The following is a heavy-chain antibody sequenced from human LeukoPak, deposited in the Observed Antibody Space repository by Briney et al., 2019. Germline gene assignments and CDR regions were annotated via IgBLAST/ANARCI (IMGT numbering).Heavy chain of an antibody. D-gene: IGHD3-10*01. J-gene: IGHJ4*02. CDR3: AKDGSGSYYLPYSSFDY. Sequence: GGSLRLSCAASGFTFSSYAMSWVRQAPGKGLEWVSAISGSGGSTYYTDSVKGRFTISRDNSKNTLYLQMNSLRAEDTAVYYCAKDGSGSYYLPYSSFDYWGQGTLVTVSS. CDR2: ISGSGGST. V-gene: IGHV3-23*01. CDR1: GFTFSSYA.